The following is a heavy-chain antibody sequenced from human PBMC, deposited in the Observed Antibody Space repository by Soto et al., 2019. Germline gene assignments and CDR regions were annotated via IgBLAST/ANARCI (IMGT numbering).Heavy chain of an antibody. D-gene: IGHD5-18*01. V-gene: IGHV3-23*01. CDR3: AKSAPKLKDFTLQTPLQLWLPDDY. CDR2: ISGSGGST. CDR1: GGTFSSYA. Sequence: GGFLRLSCAASGGTFSSYAVSWVRQAPGKGLEWVSAISGSGGSTYYADSVKGRFTISRDNSKNTLYLQMNSLRAEDTAVYYCAKSAPKLKDFTLQTPLQLWLPDDYWGQGTLVTVSS. J-gene: IGHJ4*02.